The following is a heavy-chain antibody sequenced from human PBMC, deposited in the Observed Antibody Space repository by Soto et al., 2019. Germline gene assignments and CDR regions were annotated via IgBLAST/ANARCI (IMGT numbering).Heavy chain of an antibody. V-gene: IGHV4-39*01. CDR1: GGSISSSSYY. CDR2: IYYSGST. CDR3: ARHQIGGYYDILTGYYTGDY. Sequence: SETLCLTCTVSGGSISSSSYYWGWIRQPPGKGLEWIGSIYYSGSTYYNPSLKSRVTISVDTSKNQFSLKLSSVTAADTAVYYCARHQIGGYYDILTGYYTGDYWGQGTLVTVSS. D-gene: IGHD3-9*01. J-gene: IGHJ4*02.